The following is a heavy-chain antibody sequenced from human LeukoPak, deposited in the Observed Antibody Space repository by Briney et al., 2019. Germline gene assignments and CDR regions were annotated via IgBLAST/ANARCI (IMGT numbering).Heavy chain of an antibody. J-gene: IGHJ6*03. CDR2: IYHTGST. CDR3: ARLSYYYYYMDV. D-gene: IGHD3-10*01. CDR1: GFSISSDNS. V-gene: IGHV4-38-2*01. Sequence: AHTLSPTYAVSGFSISSDNSWAWIRQPPGKGLEWIGSIYHTGSTYYNPSLKSRVTISVDTSKNQFSLKLNSVTAADSAVYYCARLSYYYYYMDVWGRGTTVTVSS.